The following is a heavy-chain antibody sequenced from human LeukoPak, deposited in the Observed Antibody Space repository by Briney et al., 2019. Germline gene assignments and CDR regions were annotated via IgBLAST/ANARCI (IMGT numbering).Heavy chain of an antibody. CDR2: SKRKIDGGTT. V-gene: IGHV3-15*07. CDR3: VADFGEADGGLWYGMDV. Sequence: GGSLRLSCAASGFSVTDAWMNWVRQAPGKGLEWVGRSKRKIDGGTTDYAAPVKGRFTISRDDSRNTLSLQMNSLRSEDTAVYYCVADFGEADGGLWYGMDVWGQGTTVTVSS. CDR1: GFSVTDAW. D-gene: IGHD4/OR15-4a*01. J-gene: IGHJ6*02.